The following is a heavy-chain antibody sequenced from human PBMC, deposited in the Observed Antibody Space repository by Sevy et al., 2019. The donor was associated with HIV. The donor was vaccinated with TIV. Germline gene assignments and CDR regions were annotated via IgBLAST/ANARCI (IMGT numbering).Heavy chain of an antibody. J-gene: IGHJ4*02. CDR2: IYYSGST. Sequence: SETLSLTCTVSGGSISSYYWSWIRQPPGKGVEWIGYIYYSGSTNYNPSLKSRVTISVDTSKNQFSLKLSSVTAADTAVYYCARHPGDFWSGFIFDYWGQGTLVTVSS. V-gene: IGHV4-59*08. CDR1: GGSISSYY. D-gene: IGHD3-3*01. CDR3: ARHPGDFWSGFIFDY.